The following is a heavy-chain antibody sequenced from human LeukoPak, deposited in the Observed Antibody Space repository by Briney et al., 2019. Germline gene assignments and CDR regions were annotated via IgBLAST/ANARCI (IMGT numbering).Heavy chain of an antibody. D-gene: IGHD3-10*01. V-gene: IGHV4-4*07. CDR1: GGSINNYY. J-gene: IGHJ5*02. Sequence: SETLSLTCTVSGGSINNYYWTWIRQPAGKGLEWIGRIYSSGSTNYNPSLKSRVTMSVDTSKNQFSLKLSSVTAADTAVYYCARGHYYRWFDPWGQGTLVTVSS. CDR2: IYSSGST. CDR3: ARGHYYRWFDP.